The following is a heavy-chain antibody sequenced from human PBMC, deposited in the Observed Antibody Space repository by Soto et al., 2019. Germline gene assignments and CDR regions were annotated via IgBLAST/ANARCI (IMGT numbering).Heavy chain of an antibody. CDR1: GFTFSTYA. D-gene: IGHD2-8*01. Sequence: EVKLLESGGDLVQPGGSLRLSCAASGFTFSTYAMSWVRQAPGKGLEWVSSIGSGPDDSDSADSVKGRFIISRDNPKNIVSLQMESLRAEDTAIYYCAKDRMNHNGVWDPFDVWGQGTVVTVSS. CDR3: AKDRMNHNGVWDPFDV. CDR2: IGSGPDDS. J-gene: IGHJ3*01. V-gene: IGHV3-23*01.